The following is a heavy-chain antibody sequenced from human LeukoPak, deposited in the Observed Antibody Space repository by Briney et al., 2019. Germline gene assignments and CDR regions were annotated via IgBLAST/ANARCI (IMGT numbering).Heavy chain of an antibody. J-gene: IGHJ1*01. CDR1: GYTFTRYG. CDR3: ARDQGGIAAAGTRYFQH. D-gene: IGHD6-13*01. V-gene: IGHV1-18*04. Sequence: ASVKVSCKASGYTFTRYGISLVRQAPGQGLEWMGWISAYNGNTNYAQKLQGRVTMTTDTSTSTAYMELRSLRSDDTAVYYCARDQGGIAAAGTRYFQHWGQGTLVTVSS. CDR2: ISAYNGNT.